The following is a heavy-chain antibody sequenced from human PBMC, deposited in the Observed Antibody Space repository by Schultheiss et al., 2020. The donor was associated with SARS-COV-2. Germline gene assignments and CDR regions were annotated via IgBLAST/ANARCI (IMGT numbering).Heavy chain of an antibody. Sequence: SETLSLTCAVYGGSFSGYYWSWIRQPPGKGLEWIGEINHSGSTNYNPSLTSRVIVSVDTSKNQFSLKLSSVTAADTAVYYCATSKGTYCSSTSCYFPRYFDYWGQGTLVTVSS. CDR2: INHSGST. V-gene: IGHV4-34*01. D-gene: IGHD2-2*01. J-gene: IGHJ4*02. CDR3: ATSKGTYCSSTSCYFPRYFDY. CDR1: GGSFSGYY.